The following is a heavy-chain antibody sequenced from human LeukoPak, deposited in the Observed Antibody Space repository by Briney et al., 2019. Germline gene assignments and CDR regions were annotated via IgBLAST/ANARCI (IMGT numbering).Heavy chain of an antibody. CDR1: GFTFSSYA. Sequence: PGGSLRLSCAASGFTFSSYAMTWVRQAPGKGLEGVSSITGSAGSTYYADSVKGSFTISRDNSKNTLYLQMNSLRAEDTAVYYCAKRYSGSSGLYNFDYWGQGTLVTVSS. V-gene: IGHV3-23*01. CDR3: AKRYSGSSGLYNFDY. D-gene: IGHD1-26*01. J-gene: IGHJ4*02. CDR2: ITGSAGST.